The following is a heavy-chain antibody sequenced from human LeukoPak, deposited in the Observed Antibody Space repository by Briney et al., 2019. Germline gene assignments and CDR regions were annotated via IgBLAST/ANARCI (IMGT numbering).Heavy chain of an antibody. CDR3: ARGGYCTNGVCFIYFDY. V-gene: IGHV1-69*01. CDR1: GGTFSSYA. J-gene: IGHJ4*02. Sequence: SVKVSCKASGGTFSSYAISWVRQAPGQGLEWVGGIIPIFGTANYAQKFQGRVTITADESTSTAYMELSSLRSEDTAVYYCARGGYCTNGVCFIYFDYWGQGTLVTVSS. CDR2: IIPIFGTA. D-gene: IGHD2-8*01.